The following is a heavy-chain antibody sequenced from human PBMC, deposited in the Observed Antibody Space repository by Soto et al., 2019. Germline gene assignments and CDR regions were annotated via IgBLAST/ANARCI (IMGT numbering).Heavy chain of an antibody. Sequence: ASVKVSCKASGYTFTSYYMHWVRQAPGQGLEWMGIINPSGGSTSYAQKFQRRVTMTRDTSTSTVYMELSSLRSEDTAVYYCARGAITVTGFEEFDYWGQGTLVTVSS. D-gene: IGHD4-17*01. J-gene: IGHJ4*02. CDR2: INPSGGST. CDR1: GYTFTSYY. V-gene: IGHV1-46*01. CDR3: ARGAITVTGFEEFDY.